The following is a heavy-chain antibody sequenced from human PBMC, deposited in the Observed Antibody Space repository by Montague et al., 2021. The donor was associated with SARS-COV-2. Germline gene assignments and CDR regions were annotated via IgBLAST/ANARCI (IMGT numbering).Heavy chain of an antibody. CDR3: ARWDPQTLTVISLRGKSANDY. V-gene: IGHV4-34*01. J-gene: IGHJ4*02. CDR1: GESFSGFF. CDR2: INDRGVTNY. D-gene: IGHD4-11*01. Sequence: SETLSLTCAVYGESFSGFFWSWIRQPPGKGLEWIPEINDRGVTNYNYNPSLGSRVTISADTSKNQFSLKLRSVTAADTAVYYCARWDPQTLTVISLRGKSANDYWGQGTLVTVSS.